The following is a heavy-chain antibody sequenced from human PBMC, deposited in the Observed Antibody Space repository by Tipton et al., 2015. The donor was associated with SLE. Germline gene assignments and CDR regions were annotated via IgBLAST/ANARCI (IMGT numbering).Heavy chain of an antibody. CDR2: INHSGST. CDR3: ARRFSYGYKGAFDI. D-gene: IGHD5-18*01. J-gene: IGHJ3*02. CDR1: GGSISSYY. Sequence: TLSLTCTVSGGSISSYYWGWIRQPPGKGLEWIGEINHSGSTNYNPSLKSRVTISVDTSKNQFSLKLSSVTAADTAVYYCARRFSYGYKGAFDIWGQGAMVTVSS. V-gene: IGHV4-34*01.